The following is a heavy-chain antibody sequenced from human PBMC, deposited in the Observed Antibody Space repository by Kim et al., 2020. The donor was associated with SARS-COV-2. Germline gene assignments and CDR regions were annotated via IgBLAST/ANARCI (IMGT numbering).Heavy chain of an antibody. V-gene: IGHV1-2*07. CDR3: ARVGYYDSSGYYDY. J-gene: IGHJ4*02. D-gene: IGHD3-22*01. Sequence: HKFQGRVTMTRDTSISTAYMELSRLRSDDTAVYYCARVGYYDSSGYYDYWGQGTLVTVSS.